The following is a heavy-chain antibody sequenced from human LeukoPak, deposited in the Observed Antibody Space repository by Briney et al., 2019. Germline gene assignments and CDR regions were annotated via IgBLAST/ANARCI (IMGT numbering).Heavy chain of an antibody. CDR2: IYYSGST. CDR3: AKTTVISPSYWYFGL. V-gene: IGHV4-59*08. CDR1: GGSISSYY. J-gene: IGHJ2*01. Sequence: KPSETLSLTCTVSGGSISSYYWSWIRQPPGKGLEWIGYIYYSGSTNYNPSLKSRVTISVDTSKNQFSLKLSSVTAADTAVYYCAKTTVISPSYWYFGLWGRGTLVTVSS. D-gene: IGHD4-17*01.